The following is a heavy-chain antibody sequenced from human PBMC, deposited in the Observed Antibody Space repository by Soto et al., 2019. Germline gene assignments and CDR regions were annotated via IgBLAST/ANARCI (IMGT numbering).Heavy chain of an antibody. V-gene: IGHV1-18*01. Sequence: QVQLMQSGAEVKKPGASVKVSCKASGYTFTSFAISWVRQAPGQGLEWMGWINVYNGDTKYAQKFQGRVTMTTDTSTSTVYMELRSLTSDDTALYYCARDGFAVTTGISGYWGQGTLVTVSS. D-gene: IGHD4-4*01. CDR2: INVYNGDT. J-gene: IGHJ4*02. CDR1: GYTFTSFA. CDR3: ARDGFAVTTGISGY.